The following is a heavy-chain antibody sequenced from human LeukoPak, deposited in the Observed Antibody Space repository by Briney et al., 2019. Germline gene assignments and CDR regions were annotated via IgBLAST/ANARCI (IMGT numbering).Heavy chain of an antibody. CDR2: IKSKTDGGTT. CDR1: GFTFTNAW. J-gene: IGHJ4*02. V-gene: IGHV3-15*01. Sequence: GGSLRLSCAASGFTFTNAWMSWVRQAPGKGLEWIGRIKSKTDGGTTDYTAPVKGRFTVSRDDSKNTLYLQMNSLKTEDTAVYYCNTGYCSSSSCRRSLYFDYWGQGTLVTVSS. CDR3: NTGYCSSSSCRRSLYFDY. D-gene: IGHD2-15*01.